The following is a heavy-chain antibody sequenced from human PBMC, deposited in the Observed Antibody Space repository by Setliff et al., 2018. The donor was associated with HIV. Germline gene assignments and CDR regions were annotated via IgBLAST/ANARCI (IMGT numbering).Heavy chain of an antibody. D-gene: IGHD3-9*01. J-gene: IGHJ3*02. CDR3: ARAFQHFEYAFDI. Sequence: GASVKVSCKASGYTFTSYDISWVRQAPGQGLEWMGGISAYNGYTSYAQKFQGRVTMTRDTSTSTVYMELSSLRSEDTAVYYCARAFQHFEYAFDIWGQGTMVTVSS. CDR2: ISAYNGYT. V-gene: IGHV1-18*01. CDR1: GYTFTSYD.